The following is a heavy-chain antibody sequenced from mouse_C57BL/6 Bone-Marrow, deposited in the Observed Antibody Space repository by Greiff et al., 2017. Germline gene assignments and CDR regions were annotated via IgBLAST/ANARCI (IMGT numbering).Heavy chain of an antibody. Sequence: EVNVVESGGDLVKPGGSLKLSCAASGFTFSSYGMSWVRQTPDKRLEWVATISSGGSYTYYPDSVKGRFTISRDNAKNTLYLQMSSLKSEDTAMYYCARQGPLLFAYWGQGTLVTVSA. J-gene: IGHJ3*01. D-gene: IGHD6-1*01. CDR2: ISSGGSYT. CDR1: GFTFSSYG. V-gene: IGHV5-6*01. CDR3: ARQGPLLFAY.